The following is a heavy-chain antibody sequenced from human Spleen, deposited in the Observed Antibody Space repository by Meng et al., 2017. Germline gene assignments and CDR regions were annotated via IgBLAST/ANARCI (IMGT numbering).Heavy chain of an antibody. D-gene: IGHD3-16*01. CDR2: ISHDGNAK. CDR1: GFSLSIYG. CDR3: TNDRLNH. J-gene: IGHJ1*01. Sequence: GESLKISCTASGFSLSIYGMHWVRQAPGKGLEWVAMISHDGNAKHYVDSVMGRFTISRDNAKNTLYLQMNSLRAEDAAVYYCTNDRLNHWGQGTLVTVSS. V-gene: IGHV3-33*03.